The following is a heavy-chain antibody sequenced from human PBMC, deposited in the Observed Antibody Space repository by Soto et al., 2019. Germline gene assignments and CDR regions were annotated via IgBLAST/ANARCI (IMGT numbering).Heavy chain of an antibody. V-gene: IGHV4-31*03. Sequence: PSETKPHRNTVSCGSSISLGYYRSFIHKHTGKGLEWIGYIYYSGSTYYNPSLKSRVTISVDKSKNQFSLKLSSVTAADTAVYYCARGVAYCSSTSCYRVLDWRGCAYAFDICGEGTMVTV. CDR3: ARGVAYCSSTSCYRVLDWRGCAYAFDI. CDR1: CGSSISLGYY. D-gene: IGHD2-2*02. J-gene: IGHJ3*02. CDR2: IYYSGST.